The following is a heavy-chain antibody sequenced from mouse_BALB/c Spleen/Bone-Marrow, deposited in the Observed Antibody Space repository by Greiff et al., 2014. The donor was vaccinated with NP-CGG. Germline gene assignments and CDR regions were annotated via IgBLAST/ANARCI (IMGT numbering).Heavy chain of an antibody. CDR3: ARLGLLPFPY. D-gene: IGHD2-13*01. V-gene: IGHV1-9*01. CDR2: ILPGSGST. J-gene: IGHJ3*01. Sequence: QVQLKQSGAELMKPGASVKISCKATGYTFSSYWIEWVKQRPGHGLEWIGEILPGSGSTNYNDKFKGKATFTADTSSNTAYMQLSSLTSEDSAVYYCARLGLLPFPYWGQGTLVTVSA. CDR1: GYTFSSYW.